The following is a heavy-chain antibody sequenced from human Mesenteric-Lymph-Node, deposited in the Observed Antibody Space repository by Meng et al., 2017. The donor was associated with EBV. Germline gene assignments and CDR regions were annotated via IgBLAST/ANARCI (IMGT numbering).Heavy chain of an antibody. V-gene: IGHV4-34*01. CDR3: ARDQATISFFDY. CDR1: GVSFSGFY. CDR2: IYYRGST. D-gene: IGHD5-24*01. Sequence: VQLQPWGAGLFKTSENLSRTCGVYGVSFSGFYWSWLRQHPGKGLEEIVTIYYRGSTYSNPSLKSRVTISLDTSKNQFSLKLSSVTAADTAVYYCARDQATISFFDYWGQGTLVTVSS. J-gene: IGHJ4*02.